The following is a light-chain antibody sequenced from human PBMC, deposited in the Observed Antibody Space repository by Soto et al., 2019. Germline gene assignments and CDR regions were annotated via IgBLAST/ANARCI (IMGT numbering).Light chain of an antibody. CDR2: EVT. Sequence: QSALTQPASVSGSPGQSITLSCTGTSSDVGFFNYVSWYQQYPGKAPKLMIYEVTNRPSGVSIRFSGSKSGNTASLTISGLQAEDEADYYCCSYTNSTTLVVFGGGTQLTVL. CDR3: CSYTNSTTLVV. CDR1: SSDVGFFNY. V-gene: IGLV2-14*01. J-gene: IGLJ2*01.